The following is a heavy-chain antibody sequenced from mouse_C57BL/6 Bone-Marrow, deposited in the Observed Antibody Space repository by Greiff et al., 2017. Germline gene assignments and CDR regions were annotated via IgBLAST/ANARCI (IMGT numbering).Heavy chain of an antibody. CDR3: ARGFITTVVGHWYFDV. CDR2: IYPGSGST. Sequence: VQLQQSGAELVKPGASVKMSCKASGYTFTSYWITWVKQRPGQGLEWIGDIYPGSGSTNYNEKFKSKATLTVDTSSSTAYMQLSSLTSEDSAVYYCARGFITTVVGHWYFDVWGTGTTVTVSS. CDR1: GYTFTSYW. V-gene: IGHV1-55*01. J-gene: IGHJ1*03. D-gene: IGHD1-1*01.